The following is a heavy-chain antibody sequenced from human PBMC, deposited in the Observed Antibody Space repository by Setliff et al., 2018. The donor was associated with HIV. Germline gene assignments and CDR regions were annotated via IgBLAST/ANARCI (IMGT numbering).Heavy chain of an antibody. CDR1: GGSISSSNW. CDR3: ARERFLGAPFDY. Sequence: LSLTCAVSGGSISSSNWWSWVRQPPEKGLEWIGEIYHSGSTNYNPSLRSRVSTSVDTSKTQFSLQLSSVTAADTALYYCARERFLGAPFDYWGQGTLVTVSS. V-gene: IGHV4-4*02. CDR2: IYHSGST. J-gene: IGHJ4*02. D-gene: IGHD3-3*01.